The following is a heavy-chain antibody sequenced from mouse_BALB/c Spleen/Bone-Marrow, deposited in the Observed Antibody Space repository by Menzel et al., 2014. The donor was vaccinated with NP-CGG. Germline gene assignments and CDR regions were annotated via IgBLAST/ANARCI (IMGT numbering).Heavy chain of an antibody. J-gene: IGHJ2*01. Sequence: ESGPGLVAPSQSLSITCTVSGFSLTSYDISWIRQPPGKGLEWLGVIWTGGGTNYNSAFMSRLSISKDNSKSQVFLKMNSLQTDDTAIYYCVRAMITAYYFDYWGQGTTLTVSS. CDR2: IWTGGGT. CDR3: VRAMITAYYFDY. CDR1: GFSLTSYD. V-gene: IGHV2-9-2*01. D-gene: IGHD2-4*01.